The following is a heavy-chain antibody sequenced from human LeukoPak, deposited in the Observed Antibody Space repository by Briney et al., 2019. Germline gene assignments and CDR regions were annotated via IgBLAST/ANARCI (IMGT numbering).Heavy chain of an antibody. V-gene: IGHV1-18*01. CDR2: ISAYNGNT. J-gene: IGHJ3*02. Sequence: GASVKVSCKASGYTFTSYGISWVRQAPGQGLEWMGWISAYNGNTNYAQKLQGRVTITTDTSTSTAYMELRSLRSDDTAVYYCARDGRINYYSLGINDAFDIWGQGTMVTVSS. D-gene: IGHD2-21*01. CDR1: GYTFTSYG. CDR3: ARDGRINYYSLGINDAFDI.